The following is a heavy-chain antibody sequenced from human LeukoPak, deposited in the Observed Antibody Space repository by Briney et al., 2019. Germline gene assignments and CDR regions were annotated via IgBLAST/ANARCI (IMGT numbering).Heavy chain of an antibody. D-gene: IGHD6-6*01. V-gene: IGHV4-39*07. Sequence: SETLSLTCTVSGGSTSSSSYYWGWSRQPPGKGLEWIGSIYYSGSTYYNPSLKSRVTISVDTSKNQFSLKLSSVTAADTAVYYCARDPRIAAPLFDYWGQGTLVTVSS. J-gene: IGHJ4*02. CDR1: GGSTSSSSYY. CDR2: IYYSGST. CDR3: ARDPRIAAPLFDY.